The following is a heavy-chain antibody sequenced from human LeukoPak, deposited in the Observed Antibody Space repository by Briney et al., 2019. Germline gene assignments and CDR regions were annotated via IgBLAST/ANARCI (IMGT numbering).Heavy chain of an antibody. D-gene: IGHD6-19*01. CDR3: ARWANSGWYGDY. CDR2: IYYSGST. V-gene: IGHV4-39*01. CDR1: GGSISSSSYS. Sequence: SETLSLTCTVSGGSISSSSYSWGWIRQPPGKGLEWIGSIYYSGSTYYNPSLKSRVTISVDTSKNQFSLKLSSVTAADTAVYYCARWANSGWYGDYWGQGTLVTVSP. J-gene: IGHJ4*02.